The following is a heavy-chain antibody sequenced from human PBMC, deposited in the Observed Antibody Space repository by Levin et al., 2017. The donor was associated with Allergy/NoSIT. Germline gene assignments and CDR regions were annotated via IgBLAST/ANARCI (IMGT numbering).Heavy chain of an antibody. D-gene: IGHD1-26*01. Sequence: GGSLRLSCAASGFNFNNYWMSWVRQAPGKGLEWVANIRGDGRDTNYVGSVKGRFTVSRDNAKNSLFLQMNSLGVEDTAVYYCAREIIWGASDFDYWGQGTLVTVSS. CDR2: IRGDGRDT. J-gene: IGHJ4*02. CDR1: GFNFNNYW. CDR3: AREIIWGASDFDY. V-gene: IGHV3-7*01.